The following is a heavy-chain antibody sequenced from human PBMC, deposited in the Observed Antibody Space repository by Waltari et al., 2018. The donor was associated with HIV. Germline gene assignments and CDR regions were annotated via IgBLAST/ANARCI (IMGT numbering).Heavy chain of an antibody. J-gene: IGHJ6*02. CDR2: ISGSGGST. CDR3: VKEHQYSHSWYSYYGMDV. D-gene: IGHD6-13*01. Sequence: EVQVLESGGALVQPGGSLRLSCEASGFTFSNSGMRWVRQAPGKGLEWVSTISGSGGSTYYADSVKGRFTVSRDNSKNTLYLQMNSLRAEDTAVYFCVKEHQYSHSWYSYYGMDVWGQGTTVTVSS. V-gene: IGHV3-23*01. CDR1: GFTFSNSG.